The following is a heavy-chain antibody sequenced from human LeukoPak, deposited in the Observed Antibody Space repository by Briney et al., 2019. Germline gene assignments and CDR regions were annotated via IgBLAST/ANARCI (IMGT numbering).Heavy chain of an antibody. CDR3: ARDRARYYDSSGYHSPNWFDP. CDR2: IKEDGSEK. Sequence: GGSLRLSCAASGFTFNSYWMSWVRQAPGKGLEWVANIKEDGSEKYYVDSVKGRFTISRDDAKNSLYLQMNSLRAEDTAVYYCARDRARYYDSSGYHSPNWFDPWGQGTLVTVSS. V-gene: IGHV3-7*01. J-gene: IGHJ5*02. CDR1: GFTFNSYW. D-gene: IGHD3-22*01.